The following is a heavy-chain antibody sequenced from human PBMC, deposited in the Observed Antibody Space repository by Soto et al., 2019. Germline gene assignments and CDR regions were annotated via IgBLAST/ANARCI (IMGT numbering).Heavy chain of an antibody. D-gene: IGHD5-18*01. CDR1: GFTFSDYY. CDR2: ISSSISYT. V-gene: IGHV3-11*06. Sequence: PGGSPRLSCAASGFTFSDYYMSWIRQAPGKGLEWVSYISSSISYTNHADSVKGRFTISRDNAKNSLYLQMNSLRAEDTAVYYCARYIYGYVDYWGQGTLVTVSS. J-gene: IGHJ4*02. CDR3: ARYIYGYVDY.